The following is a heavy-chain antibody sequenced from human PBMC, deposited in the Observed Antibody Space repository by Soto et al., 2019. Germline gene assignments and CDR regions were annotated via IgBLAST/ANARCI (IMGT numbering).Heavy chain of an antibody. Sequence: SETLSLTCTVSGGSISSYYWSWIRQPPGKGLEWIGYIYYSGSTNYNPSLKSRVTISVDTSKNQFSLKLSSVTAADTAVYYCARQRVVGANYYGMDVWGQGTTVTVSS. CDR1: GGSISSYY. J-gene: IGHJ6*02. D-gene: IGHD1-26*01. V-gene: IGHV4-59*01. CDR3: ARQRVVGANYYGMDV. CDR2: IYYSGST.